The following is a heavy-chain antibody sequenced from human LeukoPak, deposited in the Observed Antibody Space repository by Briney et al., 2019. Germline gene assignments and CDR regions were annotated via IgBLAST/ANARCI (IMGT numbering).Heavy chain of an antibody. CDR2: ISGNSAFI. V-gene: IGHV3-23*01. CDR3: AGHPLTGGNFDS. D-gene: IGHD6-25*01. CDR1: GFTFSSHV. J-gene: IGHJ4*02. Sequence: GGSLRLSCAASGFTFSSHVMSWVRQPPGKGLEWLSIISGNSAFIYYADSMKGRFAISRDNSNDRLYLQMNSLRVDDTAVYYCAGHPLTGGNFDSWGQGTLVTVSS.